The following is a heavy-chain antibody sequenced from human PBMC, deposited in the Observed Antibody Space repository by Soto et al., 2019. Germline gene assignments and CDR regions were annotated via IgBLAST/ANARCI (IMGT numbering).Heavy chain of an antibody. CDR1: GGSFSVYY. J-gene: IGHJ4*02. Sequence: QVQLQPWGAGLLKPSETLSLTCAVYGGSFSVYYWSXIRQPPGKGLEWIGEINHTGRTNYNPSLXXXXXXXXXXXXXXXXXXXXXXTAADTAVYYCARGSASGYYPIDYWGQGTLVTVSS. CDR3: ARGSASGYYPIDY. CDR2: INHTGRT. V-gene: IGHV4-34*02. D-gene: IGHD5-12*01.